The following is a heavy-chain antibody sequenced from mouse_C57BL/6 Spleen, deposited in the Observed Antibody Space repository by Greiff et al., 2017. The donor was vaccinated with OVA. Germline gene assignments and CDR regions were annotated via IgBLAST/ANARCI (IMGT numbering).Heavy chain of an antibody. V-gene: IGHV5-4*01. D-gene: IGHD1-1*02. Sequence: EVKLVESGGGLVKPGGSLKLSCAASGFTFSSYAMSWVRQTPEQRLEWVATISDGGSYTYYPDNVKGRFTISRDNAKNNLYLQMSHLKSEDTAMYYCARDGVSYYFDYWGQGTTLTVSS. J-gene: IGHJ2*01. CDR1: GFTFSSYA. CDR2: ISDGGSYT. CDR3: ARDGVSYYFDY.